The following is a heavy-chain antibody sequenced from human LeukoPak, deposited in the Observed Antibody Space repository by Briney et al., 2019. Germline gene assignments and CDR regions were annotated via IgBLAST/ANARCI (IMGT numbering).Heavy chain of an antibody. D-gene: IGHD4-17*01. Sequence: ASVKVSCKASGYTFTSYPISWVRQAPGQGLEWMGWITVYNGNTNYAQKLQGRVTMTTDTSTSTAYMELRSLRSDDTAVYYCARGYDYGDYVGDFDYRGQGTLVTVSS. V-gene: IGHV1-18*01. J-gene: IGHJ4*02. CDR2: ITVYNGNT. CDR3: ARGYDYGDYVGDFDY. CDR1: GYTFTSYP.